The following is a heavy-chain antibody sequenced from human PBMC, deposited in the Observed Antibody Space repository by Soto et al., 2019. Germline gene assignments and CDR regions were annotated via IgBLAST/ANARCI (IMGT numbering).Heavy chain of an antibody. D-gene: IGHD3-10*01. CDR3: AKKLMVRGVTLGY. CDR1: GFNFGGFG. V-gene: IGHV3-NL1*01. J-gene: IGHJ4*02. CDR2: VDSSGGCT. Sequence: GGSLRLSCAGSGFNFGGFGMYWFRQAPGKGLELVSAVDSSGGCTYYDDSVKGRFTISRDNYKNTVYLQMNSLRAEDTAVYYCAKKLMVRGVTLGYWGQGTLVTVSS.